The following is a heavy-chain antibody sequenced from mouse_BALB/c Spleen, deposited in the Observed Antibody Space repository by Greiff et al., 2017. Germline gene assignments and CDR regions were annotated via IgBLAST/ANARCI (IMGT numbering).Heavy chain of an antibody. D-gene: IGHD2-4*01. V-gene: IGHV1-80*01. CDR2: IYPGDGDT. CDR3: ARWDYDAAY. Sequence: VQLQQSGAELVRPGSSLTISCKASGYAFSSYWRNWVKQRPGQGLEWIGQIYPGDGDTNYNGKFKGKATLTADKSSSTAYMQLSSLTSEDSAVYFCARWDYDAAYWGQGTLVTVSA. CDR1: GYAFSSYW. J-gene: IGHJ3*01.